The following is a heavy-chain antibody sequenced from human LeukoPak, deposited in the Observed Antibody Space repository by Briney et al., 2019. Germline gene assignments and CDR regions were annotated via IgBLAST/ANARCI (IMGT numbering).Heavy chain of an antibody. D-gene: IGHD3-9*01. V-gene: IGHV3-23*01. CDR1: GFTFSSYA. CDR3: AKGGDILTGYYGGWFDP. J-gene: IGHJ5*02. Sequence: PGGSLRLSCAASGFTFSSYAMSWVRQAPGKGLEWVSAISGSGGSTYYADSVKGRFTISRDNSKNTLYPQMNSLRAEDTAVYYCAKGGDILTGYYGGWFDPWGQGTLVTVSS. CDR2: ISGSGGST.